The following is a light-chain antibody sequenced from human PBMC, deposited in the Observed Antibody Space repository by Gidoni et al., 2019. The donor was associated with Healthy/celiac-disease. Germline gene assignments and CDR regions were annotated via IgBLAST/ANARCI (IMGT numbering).Light chain of an antibody. CDR2: DAS. J-gene: IGKJ1*01. V-gene: IGKV1-33*01. CDR1: QDISNY. CDR3: QQYDNLPRWT. Sequence: DIQMTQSPSSLSASVGDRVTITCQASQDISNYLNWYQQKPGKAPKLLIYDASNVETGVPSRFSGSGSGTDFTFTISSLQPEDIATYYCQQYDNLPRWTFGQXTKVEIK.